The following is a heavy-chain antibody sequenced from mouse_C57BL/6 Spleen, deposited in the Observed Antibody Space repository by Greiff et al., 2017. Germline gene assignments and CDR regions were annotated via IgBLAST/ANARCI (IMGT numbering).Heavy chain of an antibody. J-gene: IGHJ1*03. D-gene: IGHD1-1*01. V-gene: IGHV5-9*01. CDR3: ARQDTTVVATGYFDV. CDR1: GFTFSSYT. Sequence: DVMLVESGGGLVKPGGSLKLSCAASGFTFSSYTMSWVRQTPEKRLEWVATISGGGGNTYYPDSVKGRFTISRDNAKNTLYLQMSSLRSEDTAVYYCARQDTTVVATGYFDVWGTGTTVTVSS. CDR2: ISGGGGNT.